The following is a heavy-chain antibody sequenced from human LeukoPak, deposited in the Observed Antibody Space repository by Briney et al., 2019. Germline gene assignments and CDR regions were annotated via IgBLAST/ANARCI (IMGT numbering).Heavy chain of an antibody. Sequence: PGGSLRLSCAASGFTFSNAWMSWVRQAPGKGLEWVSYISSSSSTIYYADSVKGRFTISRDNAKNSLYLQMNSLRAEDTAVYYCAVIAAAGSAAFDIWGQGTMVTVSS. CDR2: ISSSSSTI. V-gene: IGHV3-48*01. D-gene: IGHD6-13*01. CDR3: AVIAAAGSAAFDI. CDR1: GFTFSNAW. J-gene: IGHJ3*02.